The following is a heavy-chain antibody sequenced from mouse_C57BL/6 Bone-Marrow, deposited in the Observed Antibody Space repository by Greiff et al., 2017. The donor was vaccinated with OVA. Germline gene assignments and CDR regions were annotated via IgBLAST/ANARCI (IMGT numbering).Heavy chain of an antibody. CDR1: GYAFTNYL. CDR3: ARWGLLRDAMDY. V-gene: IGHV1-54*01. CDR2: INPGSGGT. J-gene: IGHJ4*01. D-gene: IGHD3-1*01. Sequence: QVQLKESGAELVRPGTSVKVSCKASGYAFTNYLIEWVKQRPGQGLEWIGVINPGSGGTNYNEKFKGKATLTADKSSSTAYMQLSSLTSEDSAVYFCARWGLLRDAMDYWGQGTSVTVSS.